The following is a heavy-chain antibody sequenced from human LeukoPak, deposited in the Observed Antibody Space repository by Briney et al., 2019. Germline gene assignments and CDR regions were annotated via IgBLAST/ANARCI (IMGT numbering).Heavy chain of an antibody. CDR3: AKEQEAGSGTYFFYYGMDV. D-gene: IGHD3-10*01. V-gene: IGHV3-30*18. J-gene: IGHJ6*02. Sequence: PGGSLRLSCAASGFSFSEFGSHWVRQAPGKGLGWVAAISYDGDKASYSDAVKGRFTISRDNSKNTLYLQMNSLRGEDMAVYYCAKEQEAGSGTYFFYYGMDVWGQGTTVTVSS. CDR1: GFSFSEFG. CDR2: ISYDGDKA.